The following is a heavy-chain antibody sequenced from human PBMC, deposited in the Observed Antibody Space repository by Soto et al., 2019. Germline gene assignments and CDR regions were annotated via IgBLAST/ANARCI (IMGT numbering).Heavy chain of an antibody. CDR3: ARGDLYDGEYWYFDL. V-gene: IGHV1-8*01. CDR1: GYTFTSYD. D-gene: IGHD4-17*01. Sequence: QVQLVQSGAEVKKPGASVKVSCKASGYTFTSYDINWVRQATGQGLEWMGWMNPNSGNTGYAQKFQGRVHMTRNTYIRTAYLELSSLRSEDTTVYYCARGDLYDGEYWYFDLWGRGTLVTVSS. J-gene: IGHJ2*01. CDR2: MNPNSGNT.